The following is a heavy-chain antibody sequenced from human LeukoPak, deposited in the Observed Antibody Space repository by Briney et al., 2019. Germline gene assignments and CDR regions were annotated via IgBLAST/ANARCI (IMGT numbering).Heavy chain of an antibody. Sequence: SETLSLTCTVSGGSISSYYWSWIRQPPGKGLEWIGYIFYSGSTNYNPSLKSRVTISVETSKNQFSLKLSSVTAADTAVYYCARHGSVSSGALVWGQGTLVTVSS. V-gene: IGHV4-59*08. CDR1: GGSISSYY. CDR3: ARHGSVSSGALV. J-gene: IGHJ4*02. D-gene: IGHD3-22*01. CDR2: IFYSGST.